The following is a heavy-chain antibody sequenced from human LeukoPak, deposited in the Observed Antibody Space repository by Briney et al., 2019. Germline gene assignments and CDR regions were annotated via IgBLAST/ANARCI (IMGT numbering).Heavy chain of an antibody. V-gene: IGHV4-59*11. CDR2: IYYSGST. CDR1: GGSISCPY. J-gene: IGHJ6*02. D-gene: IGHD3-10*01. Sequence: SETLSLTCTVSGGSISCPYWTWIRQPPGKGLEWIGYIYYSGSTNYNPSLKSRVSISIDTSKNQFSLKLSSVTAADTAVYYCARTSSGFRYGMDVWGQGTTVIVSS. CDR3: ARTSSGFRYGMDV.